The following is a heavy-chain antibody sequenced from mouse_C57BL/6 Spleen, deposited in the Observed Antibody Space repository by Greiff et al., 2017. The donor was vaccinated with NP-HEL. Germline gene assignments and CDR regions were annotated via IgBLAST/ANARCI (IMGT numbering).Heavy chain of an antibody. CDR2: INPNNGGT. CDR1: GYTFTDYN. CDR3: ARGNYDPDGFAY. D-gene: IGHD2-4*01. V-gene: IGHV1-18*01. Sequence: EVQLQQSGPELVKPGASVKIPCKASGYTFTDYNMDWVKQSHGKSLEWIGDINPNNGGTIYNQKFKGKATLTVDKSSSTAYMELRSLTSEDTAVYYCARGNYDPDGFAYWGQGTLVTVSA. J-gene: IGHJ3*01.